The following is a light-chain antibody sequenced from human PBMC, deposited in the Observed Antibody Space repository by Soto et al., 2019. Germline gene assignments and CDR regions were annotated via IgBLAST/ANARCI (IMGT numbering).Light chain of an antibody. J-gene: IGKJ5*01. CDR2: AAS. Sequence: DIQMTQSPSSLSASVGDRVTITCRASQGISDFLAWYQQKPGKVPMLLISAASTLQSGVPSRFSGSGSGTDFTLTITSLQPEAVATYYCQKYSSVITFGQGTRLEIK. V-gene: IGKV1-27*01. CDR1: QGISDF. CDR3: QKYSSVIT.